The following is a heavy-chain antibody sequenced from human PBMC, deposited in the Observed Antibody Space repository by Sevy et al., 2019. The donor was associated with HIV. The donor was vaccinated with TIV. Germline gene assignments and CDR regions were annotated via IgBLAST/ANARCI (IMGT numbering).Heavy chain of an antibody. D-gene: IGHD3-3*01. CDR2: IKSQSDGGTI. CDR1: AFTFSNAW. J-gene: IGHJ4*02. Sequence: GGSLRLSCTASAFTFSNAWMNWVRQAPGKGLEWVGRIKSQSDGGTIDYAAPVKGRFTISRDDSKNTLFLQMNSLRSEDTAVYYCATKGGFWSGYQYFDSWGQGTLVTVSS. V-gene: IGHV3-15*07. CDR3: ATKGGFWSGYQYFDS.